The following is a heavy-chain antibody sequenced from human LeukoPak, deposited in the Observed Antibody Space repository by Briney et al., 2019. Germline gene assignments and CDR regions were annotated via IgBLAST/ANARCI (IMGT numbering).Heavy chain of an antibody. J-gene: IGHJ3*02. CDR3: AREVVVGARMLAFDI. CDR2: INPNSGDT. D-gene: IGHD1-26*01. V-gene: IGHV1-2*02. CDR1: GYTFTDYY. Sequence: ASVKVSCKASGYTFTDYYMHWVRQAPGQGLEWMGWINPNSGDTNYAQKFQGRVTMTRDTSISTAYMELSRLRSDDTAVYYCAREVVVGARMLAFDIWGQGTMVTVSS.